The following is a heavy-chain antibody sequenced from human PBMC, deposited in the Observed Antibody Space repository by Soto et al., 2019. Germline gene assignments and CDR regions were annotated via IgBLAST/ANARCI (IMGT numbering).Heavy chain of an antibody. CDR3: AKTGPYDILTYWYFDL. V-gene: IGHV4-39*01. CDR1: GDSISSSSYY. D-gene: IGHD3-9*01. CDR2: IYYSGTT. Sequence: PSETLSLTCIFSGDSISSSSYYLVCVLQPPWKGLEWIGSIYYSGTTYYNPSLESRVTISIDTSKNQFSLKVSSLTAADTAVYYCAKTGPYDILTYWYFDLWGRGTLVTVSS. J-gene: IGHJ2*01.